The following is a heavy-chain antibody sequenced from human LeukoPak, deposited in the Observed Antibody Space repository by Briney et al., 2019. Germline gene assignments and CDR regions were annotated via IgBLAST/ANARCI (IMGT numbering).Heavy chain of an antibody. D-gene: IGHD3-10*01. CDR3: ANTNTRITMVRGANPNY. J-gene: IGHJ4*02. CDR1: GFTFSSYA. Sequence: TGGSLRLSCAASGFTFSSYAMSWVRQAPGKGLEWVSAISGSGGSTYYADSVKGRFTISGDNSKNTLYLQMNSLRAEDTAVYYCANTNTRITMVRGANPNYWGQGTLVSVSS. CDR2: ISGSGGST. V-gene: IGHV3-23*01.